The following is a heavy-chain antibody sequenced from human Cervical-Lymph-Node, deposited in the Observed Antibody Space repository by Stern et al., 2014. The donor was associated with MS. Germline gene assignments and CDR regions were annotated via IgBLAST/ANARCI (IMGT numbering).Heavy chain of an antibody. Sequence: EVQLVESGPEVKRPGESLKISCQASGYTFTSYWIGWVRQMPGKGLEWIGIIFPGGSDIRYSPSFQGQVTISADKSSSTAYLQGNNLKASDTAIYYCARQRYFDYWGQGTLVTVSS. CDR2: IFPGGSDI. J-gene: IGHJ4*02. CDR3: ARQRYFDY. CDR1: GYTFTSYW. V-gene: IGHV5-51*01.